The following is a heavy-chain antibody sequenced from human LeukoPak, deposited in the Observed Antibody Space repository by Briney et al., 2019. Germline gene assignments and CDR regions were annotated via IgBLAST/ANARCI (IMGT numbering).Heavy chain of an antibody. Sequence: SETLSLTCTVSGGSISSSSYYWGWIRQPPGKGLEWIGSIYYSGSTYYNPSLKSRVTISVDTSKNQFSLKLSSVTAADTAVYYCARARVVPAASNWFDPWGQGTLVTVSS. CDR2: IYYSGST. V-gene: IGHV4-39*07. D-gene: IGHD2-2*01. CDR1: GGSISSSSYY. J-gene: IGHJ5*02. CDR3: ARARVVPAASNWFDP.